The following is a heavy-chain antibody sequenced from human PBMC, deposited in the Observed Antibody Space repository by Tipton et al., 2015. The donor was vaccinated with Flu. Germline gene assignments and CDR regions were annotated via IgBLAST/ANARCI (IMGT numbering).Heavy chain of an antibody. D-gene: IGHD2-2*02. J-gene: IGHJ5*02. CDR2: INPNSGGT. CDR3: AREHPSCYICNRGGWFDP. V-gene: IGHV1-2*02. Sequence: QLVQSGAEVKKPGASVKVSCKASGYTFTGYYMHWVRQAPGQGLEWMGWINPNSGGTNYAQKFQGRVTMTRDTSISTAYMELSRLRSEDTAVYYCAREHPSCYICNRGGWFDPWGQGTLVTVSS. CDR1: GYTFTGYY.